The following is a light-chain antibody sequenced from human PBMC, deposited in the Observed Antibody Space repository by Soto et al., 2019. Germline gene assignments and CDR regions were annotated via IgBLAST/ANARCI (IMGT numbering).Light chain of an antibody. V-gene: IGLV1-44*01. CDR3: SAWDDSLVVV. Sequence: QSVLTHPPSASGTPGQTVTISCSGSSSNIGSNSVNWFQHLPGAVPKLLIFSNHQRPSGVPDRFSGSKSGTSASLAISGLQTEDEADYYCSAWDDSLVVVFGGGTKVTVL. CDR1: SSNIGSNS. CDR2: SNH. J-gene: IGLJ2*01.